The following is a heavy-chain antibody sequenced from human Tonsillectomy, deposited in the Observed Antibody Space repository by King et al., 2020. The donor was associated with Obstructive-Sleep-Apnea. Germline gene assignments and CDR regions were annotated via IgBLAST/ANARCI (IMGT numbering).Heavy chain of an antibody. CDR3: ARCDQVLIQLFLNGVGGMDV. CDR2: ISSDGSNE. Sequence: VQLVESGGGVVQPGRSLRLSCAASGFTFTTYAMHWVRQAPGKGLEWVAVISSDGSNEYYADSVKGRFTISRDSSKKPQFLRMNSLSAEDTAVYYFARCDQVLIQLFLNGVGGMDVWGQGTTVTVSS. D-gene: IGHD1-1*01. V-gene: IGHV3-30*04. J-gene: IGHJ6*02. CDR1: GFTFTTYA.